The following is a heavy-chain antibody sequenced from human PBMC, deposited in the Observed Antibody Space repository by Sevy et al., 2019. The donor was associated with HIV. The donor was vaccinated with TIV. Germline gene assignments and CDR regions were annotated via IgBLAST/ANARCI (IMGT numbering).Heavy chain of an antibody. V-gene: IGHV3-13*01. CDR1: GFTFGNYD. CDR2: IGTLGDT. Sequence: GGSLRLSCTASGFTFGNYDMHWVRQVTGKGLEWISSIGTLGDTYYADSVKGRFTISREKATNSFHLQMTGLRDGDSAVYYGVRGHQSDTSGYPDYWGQGTLVTVSS. CDR3: VRGHQSDTSGYPDY. J-gene: IGHJ4*02. D-gene: IGHD3-22*01.